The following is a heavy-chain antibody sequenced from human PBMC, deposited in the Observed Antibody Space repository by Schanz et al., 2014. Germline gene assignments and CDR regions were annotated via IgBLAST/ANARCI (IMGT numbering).Heavy chain of an antibody. J-gene: IGHJ4*02. CDR2: ISYGTSYI. Sequence: EMQLLESGGGLAQPGGSLRLSCAASGFGFSSYSLNWVRQAPGKGLEWVSSISYGTSYIYYAESVKGRFTISRDNAKNSLYLQMNSLRAGDAAVYYCAKYRRYYRVSGSYRELEYWGQGTLVTVSS. D-gene: IGHD3-10*01. V-gene: IGHV3-21*04. CDR3: AKYRRYYRVSGSYRELEY. CDR1: GFGFSSYS.